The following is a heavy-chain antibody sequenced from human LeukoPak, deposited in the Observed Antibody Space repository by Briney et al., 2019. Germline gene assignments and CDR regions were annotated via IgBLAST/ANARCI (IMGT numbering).Heavy chain of an antibody. Sequence: PSETLSLTCTVSGGSISSYYWSWIRRPAGKGLEWIGRIYTSGSTNYNPSLKSRVTMSVDTSKNQFSLKLKSVTAADTAVYYCARGLVKRFGDPIIQYYYMDVWGKGTTVTISS. CDR1: GGSISSYY. V-gene: IGHV4-4*07. J-gene: IGHJ6*03. CDR3: ARGLVKRFGDPIIQYYYMDV. D-gene: IGHD3-10*01. CDR2: IYTSGST.